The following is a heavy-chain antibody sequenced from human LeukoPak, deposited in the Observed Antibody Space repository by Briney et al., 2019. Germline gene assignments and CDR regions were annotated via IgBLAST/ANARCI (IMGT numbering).Heavy chain of an antibody. CDR1: GGSISSYY. Sequence: SETLSLTCTVSGGSISSYYWSWIRQPPGKGLEWIGYIYYSGSTNYNPSLKSRVTISVDTSKNQFSLKVSSVTAADTAVYYCARAEYDFWIAYSAFDYWGQGTLVTVSS. CDR2: IYYSGST. CDR3: ARAEYDFWIAYSAFDY. D-gene: IGHD3-3*01. J-gene: IGHJ4*02. V-gene: IGHV4-59*01.